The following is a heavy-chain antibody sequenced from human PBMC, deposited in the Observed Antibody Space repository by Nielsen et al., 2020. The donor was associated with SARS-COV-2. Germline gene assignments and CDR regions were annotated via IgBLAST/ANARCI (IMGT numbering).Heavy chain of an antibody. CDR2: IKHDGSEK. CDR3: ARDGVLWFGEQQFDY. D-gene: IGHD3-10*01. J-gene: IGHJ4*02. Sequence: GESLKISCAASGFTFSSYWMSWVRQAPGKGLEWVANIKHDGSEKYYVDSVKGRFTISRDNAKNSLYLQMNSLRAEDTAVYYCARDGVLWFGEQQFDYWGQGTLVTVSS. V-gene: IGHV3-7*01. CDR1: GFTFSSYW.